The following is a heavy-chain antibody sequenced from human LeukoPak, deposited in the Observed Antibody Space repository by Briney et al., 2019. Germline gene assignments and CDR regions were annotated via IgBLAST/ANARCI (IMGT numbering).Heavy chain of an antibody. Sequence: GGSLRLSCAASGFIVGSNYMSWVRQAPGKGLEWLSIIYSSGGTYYAESVTGRFSISRDNSRNKLYLQMNSLRDEDTAVYYCARNIVQASVYDAFDLWGQGTMVTVSS. CDR1: GFIVGSNY. V-gene: IGHV3-53*01. D-gene: IGHD1-26*01. J-gene: IGHJ3*01. CDR3: ARNIVQASVYDAFDL. CDR2: IYSSGGT.